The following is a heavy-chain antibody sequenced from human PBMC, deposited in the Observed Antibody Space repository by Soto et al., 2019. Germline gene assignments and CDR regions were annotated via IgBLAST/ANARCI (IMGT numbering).Heavy chain of an antibody. V-gene: IGHV3-30-3*01. CDR1: GFTFSSYA. CDR2: ISYDGSNK. CDR3: ARDGKYSSGWYFDY. Sequence: QVQLVESGGGVVQPGRSLRLSCAASGFTFSSYAMHWVRQAPGKGLEWVAVISYDGSNKYYADSVKGRFTISRHNSKNTLYLQMNSLRAEDTAVYYCARDGKYSSGWYFDYWGQGTLVTVSS. J-gene: IGHJ4*02. D-gene: IGHD6-19*01.